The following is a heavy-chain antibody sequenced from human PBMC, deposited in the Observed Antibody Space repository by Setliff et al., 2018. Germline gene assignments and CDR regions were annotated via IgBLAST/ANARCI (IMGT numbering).Heavy chain of an antibody. CDR2: VHSSGTT. Sequence: SETLSLTCAVSGDSIKSNAYYWGWIRQSPVRGLEWIGSVHSSGTTHYNPSLKSRVTISVDSAKNHFTLNLRSVTAADTAIYYCARPPKWFGEVIIGALDVWGQGTVVTVSS. J-gene: IGHJ3*01. V-gene: IGHV4-39*02. CDR1: GDSIKSNAYY. CDR3: ARPPKWFGEVIIGALDV. D-gene: IGHD3-10*01.